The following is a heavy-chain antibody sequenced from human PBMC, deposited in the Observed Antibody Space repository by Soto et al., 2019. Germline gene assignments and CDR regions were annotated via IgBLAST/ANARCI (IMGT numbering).Heavy chain of an antibody. CDR1: GFTFDDYT. CDR2: IXWDGGST. J-gene: IGHJ6*02. CDR3: AKXAXXXXXXXXXXXXXXXYYYYGMDV. Sequence: EVQLVESGGVVVQPGGSLRLSCAASGFTFDDYTMHWVRQAPGKGLEWVSLIXWDGGSTYYADSVKGRFTISRDNSKNSLYLQMNSLRTEDXXXXXCAKXAXXXXXXXXXXXXXXXYYYYGMDVWGQGTTVTVSS. V-gene: IGHV3-43*01.